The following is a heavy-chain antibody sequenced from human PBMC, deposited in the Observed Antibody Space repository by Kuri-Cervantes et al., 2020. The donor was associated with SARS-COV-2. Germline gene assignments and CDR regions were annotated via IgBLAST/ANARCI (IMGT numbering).Heavy chain of an antibody. V-gene: IGHV3-30-3*02. Sequence: GGSLRLSCAASGFTFSSYAMHWVRQAPGKGLEWVAVISYDGSNKYYADSVKGRFTISRDNSKNTLYLQMNSLRAEDTAVYYCAKEGILEWLSFDYWGQGTLVTVSS. J-gene: IGHJ4*02. CDR2: ISYDGSNK. CDR1: GFTFSSYA. CDR3: AKEGILEWLSFDY. D-gene: IGHD3-3*01.